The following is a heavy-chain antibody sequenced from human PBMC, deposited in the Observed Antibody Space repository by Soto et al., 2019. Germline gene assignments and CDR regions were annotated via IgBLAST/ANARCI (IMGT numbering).Heavy chain of an antibody. V-gene: IGHV1-8*01. CDR2: INPNNGNT. J-gene: IGHJ5*02. CDR3: AQTSSGTREGFDP. CDR1: GYSFTTYD. Sequence: GASVKVSCKASGYSFTTYDINWVRQSTGQGLEWMGWINPNNGNTGYAQKFQGRVTLTRTTSISTAYMELSSLRSDDTAVYYCAQTSSGTREGFDPWGQGTLVTVSS. D-gene: IGHD1-7*01.